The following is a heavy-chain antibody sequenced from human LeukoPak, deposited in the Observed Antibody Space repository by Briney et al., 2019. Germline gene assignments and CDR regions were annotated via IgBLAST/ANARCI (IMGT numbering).Heavy chain of an antibody. CDR2: ISYDGSNK. CDR3: SGFDY. CDR1: GFTFSSYA. J-gene: IGHJ4*02. Sequence: GGSLRLSCAASGFTFSSYAMHWVRQAPGKGLEWVAVISYDGSNKYYADSVKGRFTISRDNSKNTLYLQMNSLRAEDTAVYYCSGFDYWGQGTLVTVSS. V-gene: IGHV3-30-3*01.